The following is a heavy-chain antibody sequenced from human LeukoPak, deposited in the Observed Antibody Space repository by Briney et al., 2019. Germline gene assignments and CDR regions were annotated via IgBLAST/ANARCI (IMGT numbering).Heavy chain of an antibody. J-gene: IGHJ4*02. CDR2: MSTSGST. Sequence: SETLSLTCTISGGSISSYYWSWIRQPAGKGLEWIGRMSTSGSTNYNPSLTSRVTMSVDKSKNQFSRNLNSVTAADTAVYFCARVNSSGSFHDYWGQGARVTVSS. V-gene: IGHV4-4*07. D-gene: IGHD3-22*01. CDR1: GGSISSYY. CDR3: ARVNSSGSFHDY.